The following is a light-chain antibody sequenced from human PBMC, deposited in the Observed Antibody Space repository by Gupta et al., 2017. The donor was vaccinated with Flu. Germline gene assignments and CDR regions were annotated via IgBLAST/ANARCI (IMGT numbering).Light chain of an antibody. CDR2: DDN. J-gene: IGLJ3*02. CDR1: SIGTKS. V-gene: IGLV3-21*02. Sequence: SYGLTQPPSVSVAPGQTARITCGGNSIGTKSVHWYQLKPGQAPVVVVHDDNDRPSGIPERFSGSNSGNTATLTISRVEAGDEADYYCQVWDSGSDQPVFGGGTQVSVL. CDR3: QVWDSGSDQPV.